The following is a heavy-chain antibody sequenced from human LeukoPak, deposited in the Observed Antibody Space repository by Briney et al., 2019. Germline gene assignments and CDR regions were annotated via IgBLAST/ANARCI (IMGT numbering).Heavy chain of an antibody. CDR3: ARDRGIAAAGTSFTFAY. J-gene: IGHJ4*02. V-gene: IGHV1-2*06. D-gene: IGHD6-13*01. CDR1: GYTFTDYY. Sequence: GASVKVSCKASGYTFTDYYMHWVRQAPGQGLEWMGRINPNSGGTNYAQKFQGRVTMTRGTSISTAYMELSRLTSDDTAVYYCARDRGIAAAGTSFTFAYWGQGTLVTVSS. CDR2: INPNSGGT.